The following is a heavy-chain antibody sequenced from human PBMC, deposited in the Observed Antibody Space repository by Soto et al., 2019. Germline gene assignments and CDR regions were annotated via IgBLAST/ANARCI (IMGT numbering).Heavy chain of an antibody. CDR3: ARKMGYCSGGSCYSYYYYYYMDV. D-gene: IGHD2-15*01. Sequence: GGSLRLSCAASGFTFSSYAMSWVRQAPGKGLEWVSAISGSGGSTYYADSVKGRFTISRDNSKNTLYLQMNSLRAEDTAVYYCARKMGYCSGGSCYSYYYYYYMDVWGKGTTVTVSS. CDR2: ISGSGGST. V-gene: IGHV3-23*01. CDR1: GFTFSSYA. J-gene: IGHJ6*03.